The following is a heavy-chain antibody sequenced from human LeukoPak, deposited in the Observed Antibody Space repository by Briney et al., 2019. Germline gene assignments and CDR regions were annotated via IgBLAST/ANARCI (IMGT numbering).Heavy chain of an antibody. D-gene: IGHD6-13*01. Sequence: GGSLRLSCAASGFTFDDYGMSWVRQAPGKGLEWISGVNWNGGSTGYADSVKGRFTISRDNAKNSLYLQMNSLRAEDTALYYCARDRGSSWVYYYYMDVWGTGTPVTVSS. V-gene: IGHV3-20*04. CDR2: VNWNGGST. CDR1: GFTFDDYG. CDR3: ARDRGSSWVYYYYMDV. J-gene: IGHJ6*03.